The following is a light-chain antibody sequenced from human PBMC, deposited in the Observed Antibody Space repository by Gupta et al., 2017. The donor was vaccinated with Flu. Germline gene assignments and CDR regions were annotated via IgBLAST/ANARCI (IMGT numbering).Light chain of an antibody. Sequence: QSALPPPASVSGSPGQSITISCTGTSSDVGGYNYVSWYQQYPGRAPQYITYDVAKRPSGVSSRFSGSKSGNTASLTIAGHQAEDEDDYYCSSDTSSSTLVFGGGTKVTVL. CDR3: SSDTSSSTLV. J-gene: IGLJ2*01. V-gene: IGLV2-14*03. CDR2: DVA. CDR1: SSDVGGYNY.